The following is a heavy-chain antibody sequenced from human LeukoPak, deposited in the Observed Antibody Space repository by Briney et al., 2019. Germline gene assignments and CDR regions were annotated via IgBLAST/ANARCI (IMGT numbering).Heavy chain of an antibody. Sequence: SETLSLTCTVSGDSISSGYYWGWIRQPPGKGLEWIGSIYQSGSTYYNPSLKSRVTISVDTSKNQFSLKLSSVTAADTAVYYCARDPTMVQNGFDYWGQGTLVTVSS. CDR2: IYQSGST. V-gene: IGHV4-38-2*02. J-gene: IGHJ4*02. D-gene: IGHD3-10*01. CDR3: ARDPTMVQNGFDY. CDR1: GDSISSGYY.